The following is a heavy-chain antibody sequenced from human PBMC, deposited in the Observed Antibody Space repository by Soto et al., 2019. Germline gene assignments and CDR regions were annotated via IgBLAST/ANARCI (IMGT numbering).Heavy chain of an antibody. V-gene: IGHV3-11*01. Sequence: GGSLRLSCAAPGFTFSDYYMSWIRQAPGKGLEWVSYISSSGSTIYYADSVKGRFTISRDNAKNSLYLQMNSLRAEDTAVYYCARDGGAWVTISSFDPWGQGTLVTVSS. CDR2: ISSSGSTI. CDR1: GFTFSDYY. D-gene: IGHD3-3*01. CDR3: ARDGGAWVTISSFDP. J-gene: IGHJ5*02.